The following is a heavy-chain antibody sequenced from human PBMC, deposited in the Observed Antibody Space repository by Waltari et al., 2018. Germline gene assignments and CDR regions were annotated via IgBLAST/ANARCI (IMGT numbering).Heavy chain of an antibody. CDR2: IYYSGST. J-gene: IGHJ4*02. V-gene: IGHV4-59*11. D-gene: IGHD3-10*01. Sequence: QVQLQESGPGLVTPSETLSLTCTVSGGSISSHYWSWIRQPPGKGLEWIGYIYYSGSTNYNPSLKSRVTISVDTSKNQFSLKLSSVTAADTAVYYCARGRYYYGLDYWGQGTLVTVSS. CDR1: GGSISSHY. CDR3: ARGRYYYGLDY.